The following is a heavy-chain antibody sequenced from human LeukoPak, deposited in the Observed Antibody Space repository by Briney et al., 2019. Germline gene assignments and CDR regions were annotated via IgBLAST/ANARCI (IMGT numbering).Heavy chain of an antibody. D-gene: IGHD6-19*01. CDR1: GFTFSSYA. CDR3: AKLPGYSSGWYEVNWFDP. V-gene: IGHV3-23*01. Sequence: GGSLRLSCAASGFTFSSYAMSWVRQAPGKGLEWVSAISGSGGSTYYADSVKGRFTISRDNSKNTLYLQTNSLRAEDTAVYYCAKLPGYSSGWYEVNWFDPWGQGTLVTVSS. J-gene: IGHJ5*02. CDR2: ISGSGGST.